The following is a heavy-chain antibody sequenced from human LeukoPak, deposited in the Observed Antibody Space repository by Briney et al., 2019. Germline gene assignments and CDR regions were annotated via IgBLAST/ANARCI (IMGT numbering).Heavy chain of an antibody. CDR2: TLYDGTMA. D-gene: IGHD1-7*01. Sequence: GGSLRLSCAASGFISSDYSLHWVRQAPGKGLEWVAVTLYDGTMAYYADSVKGRFTISRDNSKNTLYLQMNSLRAEDTAVYYCATYNWNYEADYWGQGTLVTVSS. CDR3: ATYNWNYEADY. CDR1: GFISSDYS. V-gene: IGHV3-30*04. J-gene: IGHJ4*02.